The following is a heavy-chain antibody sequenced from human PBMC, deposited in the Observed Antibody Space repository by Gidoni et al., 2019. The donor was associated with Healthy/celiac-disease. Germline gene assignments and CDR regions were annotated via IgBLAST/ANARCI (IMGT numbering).Heavy chain of an antibody. D-gene: IGHD1-26*01. CDR1: GGSISSSSYY. Sequence: HLQLQESGPGLVKPSETLSLTCTVSGGSISSSSYYWGWIRQPPGKGLEWIGSIYYSGSTYYNPYLKSRVTISVDTSKNQFSLKLSSVTAADTAVYYCARPGRMGAPDAFDIWGQGTMVTVSS. V-gene: IGHV4-39*01. J-gene: IGHJ3*02. CDR2: IYYSGST. CDR3: ARPGRMGAPDAFDI.